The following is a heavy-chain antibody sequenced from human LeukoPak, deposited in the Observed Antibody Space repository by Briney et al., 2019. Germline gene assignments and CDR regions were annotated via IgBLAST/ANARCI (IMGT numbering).Heavy chain of an antibody. D-gene: IGHD1-1*01. Sequence: ASVKVSCKASGGTFSDYGISWVRQMPGKGLEWMGRIDPSDSYTNYSPSFQGHVTISADKSISTAYLQWSSLKASDTAMYYCARLLEPFDYWGQGTLVTVSS. CDR2: IDPSDSYT. CDR1: GGTFSDYG. J-gene: IGHJ4*02. V-gene: IGHV5-10-1*01. CDR3: ARLLEPFDY.